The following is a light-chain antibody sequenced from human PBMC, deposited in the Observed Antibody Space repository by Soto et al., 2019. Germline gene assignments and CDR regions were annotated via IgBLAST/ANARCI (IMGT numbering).Light chain of an antibody. Sequence: QSVLTQPRSVSGSPGQSVAISCTGSRSDVGGYKYVSWYQQFPGKAPKLIIYDVSRRPSGVPDRFPGSKSGNTASLTISGLQAEDEGDYYCCSYGGGRTPLGFGGGTKVTV. J-gene: IGLJ2*01. CDR3: CSYGGGRTPLG. V-gene: IGLV2-11*01. CDR1: RSDVGGYKY. CDR2: DVS.